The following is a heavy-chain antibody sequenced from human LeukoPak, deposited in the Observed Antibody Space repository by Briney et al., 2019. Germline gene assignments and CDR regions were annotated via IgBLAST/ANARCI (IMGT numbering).Heavy chain of an antibody. Sequence: PSETLSLTCTVSGGSISSSSYYWSWIRQPPGKGLEWIGYVYSSGSTNYNPSLKSRVTISVDTSKNQFSLKLKSVTAADTAVYYCARRGVATYYFDYWGQGTLVTVSS. D-gene: IGHD5-12*01. CDR3: ARRGVATYYFDY. CDR1: GGSISSSSYY. V-gene: IGHV4-61*01. CDR2: VYSSGST. J-gene: IGHJ4*02.